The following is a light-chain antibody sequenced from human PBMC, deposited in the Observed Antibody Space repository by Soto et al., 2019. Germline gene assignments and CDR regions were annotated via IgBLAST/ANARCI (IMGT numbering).Light chain of an antibody. V-gene: IGKV1-6*01. J-gene: IGKJ4*01. CDR3: LQDYNYPLT. CDR2: ATS. Sequence: AIQMTQSPSSLSASVGDRVTITCRASQGIRNDLGWYQQKPGKAPKLLIYATSSLQSGVPSRFSGSRSGTDFTLTISSLHPEDFATYYCLQDYNYPLTFGGGTKVEIK. CDR1: QGIRND.